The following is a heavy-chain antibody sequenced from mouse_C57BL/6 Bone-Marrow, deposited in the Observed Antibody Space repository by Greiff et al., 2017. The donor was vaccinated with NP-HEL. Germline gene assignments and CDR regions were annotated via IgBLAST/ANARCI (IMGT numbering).Heavy chain of an antibody. CDR3: ASRPCSSDYVGDFDY. V-gene: IGHV1-78*01. CDR2: IYPRDGST. CDR1: GYTFTDHT. J-gene: IGHJ2*01. Sequence: VQLLQSDAELVKPGASVKLSCKASGYTFTDHTIHWMKQRPEQGLEWIGYIYPRDGSTKYNEKFKGKATLTADQSSSTAYMPLNRLTSEDSAVYLCASRPCSSDYVGDFDYGGQGTTLTVSS. D-gene: IGHD3-2*02.